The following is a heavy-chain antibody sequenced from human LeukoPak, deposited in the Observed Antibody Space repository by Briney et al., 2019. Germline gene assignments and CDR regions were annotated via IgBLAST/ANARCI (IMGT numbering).Heavy chain of an antibody. D-gene: IGHD6-19*01. CDR1: GFTFSSYW. V-gene: IGHV3-48*04. CDR3: AKDQGQQWLVPLWEFDY. CDR2: ISSSGSTI. J-gene: IGHJ4*02. Sequence: GGSLRLSCAASGFTFSSYWMSWVRQAPGKGLEWVSYISSSGSTIYYADSVKGRFTISRDNAKNSLYLQMNSLRAEDTAVYYCAKDQGQQWLVPLWEFDYWGQGTLVTVSS.